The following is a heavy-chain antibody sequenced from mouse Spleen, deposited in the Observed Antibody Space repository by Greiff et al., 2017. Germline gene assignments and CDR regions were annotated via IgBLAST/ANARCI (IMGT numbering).Heavy chain of an antibody. CDR2: ISSGGGNT. D-gene: IGHD1-1*01. CDR3: ARRGYGSSQSYWYFDV. Sequence: DVQLVESGGGLVKLGGSLKLSCAASGFTFSSYAMSWVRQTPEKRLEWVATISSGGGNTYYPDSVKGRFTISRDNAKNTLYLQMSSLKSEDTAMYYCARRGYGSSQSYWYFDVWGAGTTVTVSS. V-gene: IGHV5-9-3*01. J-gene: IGHJ1*01. CDR1: GFTFSSYA.